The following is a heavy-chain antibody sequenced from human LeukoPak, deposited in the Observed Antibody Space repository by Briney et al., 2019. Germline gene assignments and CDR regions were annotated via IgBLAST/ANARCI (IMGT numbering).Heavy chain of an antibody. CDR2: ISSDGSST. CDR3: SRGGVDY. Sequence: GGSLRFSCAASGFTVSSYWMHWVRQPPGTGLVWVSRISSDGSSTAYADSVKGRFTISRDNAKNTLYLQMNSLRAEDTAVYYCSRGGVDYWGQGTLVTVSS. CDR1: GFTVSSYW. J-gene: IGHJ4*02. D-gene: IGHD3-10*01. V-gene: IGHV3-74*01.